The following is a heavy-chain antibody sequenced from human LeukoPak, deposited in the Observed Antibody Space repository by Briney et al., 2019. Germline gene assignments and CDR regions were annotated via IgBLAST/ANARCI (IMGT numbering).Heavy chain of an antibody. CDR1: GYTFTSYG. D-gene: IGHD2-2*01. CDR3: ARGASSSRPNYYHALDV. J-gene: IGHJ6*02. V-gene: IGHV1-18*01. CDR2: ISAYNGNT. Sequence: ASVKVSCKASGYTFTSYGISWVRQAPGQGLEWMGWISAYNGNTNYAQKLQGRVTMTPDTSTSTAYMELRSLRSDDTAVYYCARGASSSRPNYYHALDVWGQGTTVTVSS.